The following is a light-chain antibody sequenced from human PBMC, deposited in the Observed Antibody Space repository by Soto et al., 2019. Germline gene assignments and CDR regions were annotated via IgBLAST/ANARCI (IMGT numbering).Light chain of an antibody. V-gene: IGKV1-5*03. Sequence: DIQITQSSSTLSASVRNRVTITCRASQSISSWLAWYQQKPGKAPKLLIYKASSLESGVPSRFSGSGSGTEFTLTISSLQPDDFATYYCQQYNRYSRTFGQGTKV. CDR3: QQYNRYSRT. CDR2: KAS. J-gene: IGKJ1*01. CDR1: QSISSW.